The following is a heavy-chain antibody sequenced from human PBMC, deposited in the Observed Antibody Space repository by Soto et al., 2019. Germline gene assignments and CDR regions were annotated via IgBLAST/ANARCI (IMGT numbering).Heavy chain of an antibody. Sequence: QVQLVQSGPEVKKPGASVKVSCKASGYTVSSYGISWVRQAPGQGFEWMAWISVDNGNTNFAQRFQGRVTMTTDTGTSTSYMELRSLRSDDTAVYYCARFKQGDNRNPIGNHDYYYMAVWGEGTTVTVSS. CDR1: GYTVSSYG. CDR3: ARFKQGDNRNPIGNHDYYYMAV. D-gene: IGHD3-16*01. CDR2: ISVDNGNT. J-gene: IGHJ6*03. V-gene: IGHV1-18*01.